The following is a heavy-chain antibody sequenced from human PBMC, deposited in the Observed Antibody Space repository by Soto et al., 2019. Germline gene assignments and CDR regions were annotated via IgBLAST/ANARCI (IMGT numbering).Heavy chain of an antibody. Sequence: QVPLVQSGAEVKKPGASVKVSCKASGYTCTSYGISWVRQAPGQGLEWMGWISAYNGNTNYAQKLQGRVTMTTDTSTSTAYMELRSLRSDDTAVYYCARDYCTNGVCYSRALDYWGQGTLVTVSS. J-gene: IGHJ4*02. CDR2: ISAYNGNT. V-gene: IGHV1-18*01. CDR3: ARDYCTNGVCYSRALDY. CDR1: GYTCTSYG. D-gene: IGHD2-8*01.